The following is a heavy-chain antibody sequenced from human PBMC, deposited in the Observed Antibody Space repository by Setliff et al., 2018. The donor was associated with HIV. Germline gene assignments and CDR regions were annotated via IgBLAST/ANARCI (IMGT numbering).Heavy chain of an antibody. V-gene: IGHV4-28*03. CDR1: GYSISSSNW. J-gene: IGHJ6*02. Sequence: SETLSLTCAVSGYSISSSNWWAWFRQPPGKGLEWIGYIYHNGNTHYNPSLQSRITISMDTSKNQFSLTLSSVTAADTAIYFCMRDGSRTTGMTGYYYGVDVWGQGTTVTVSS. CDR3: MRDGSRTTGMTGYYYGVDV. CDR2: IYHNGNT. D-gene: IGHD1-1*01.